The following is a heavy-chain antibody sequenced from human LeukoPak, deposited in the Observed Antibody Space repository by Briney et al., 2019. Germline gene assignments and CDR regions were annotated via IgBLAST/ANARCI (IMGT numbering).Heavy chain of an antibody. J-gene: IGHJ4*02. V-gene: IGHV4-39*01. CDR1: GGSFSGYY. CDR2: IYYSGST. D-gene: IGHD6-6*01. Sequence: SETLSLTCAVYGGSFSGYYWSWIRQPPGMGLEYIGSIYYSGSTYYNPSLKSRVTISVDTSKNQFSLKLSSVTAADTAVYYSARHRGSSSLFDYWGQGTLVTVSS. CDR3: ARHRGSSSLFDY.